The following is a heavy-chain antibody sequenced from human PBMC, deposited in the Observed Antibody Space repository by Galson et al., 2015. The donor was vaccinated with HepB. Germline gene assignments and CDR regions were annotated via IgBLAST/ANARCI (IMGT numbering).Heavy chain of an antibody. V-gene: IGHV3-15*01. CDR3: ISRPVGSRDY. CDR1: GFTFNKAW. D-gene: IGHD3-16*01. CDR2: IKSKTDGGTT. J-gene: IGHJ4*02. Sequence: SLRLSCAASGFTFNKAWMNWVRQAPGKGLEWVGRIKSKTDGGTTDYGAPVKGRFTISRDDSKNTLYLQMNSLKTEDTAVYYCISRPVGSRDYWGQGTLVTVSS.